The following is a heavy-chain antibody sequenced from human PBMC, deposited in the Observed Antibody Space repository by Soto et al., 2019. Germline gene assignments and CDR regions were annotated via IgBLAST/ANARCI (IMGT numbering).Heavy chain of an antibody. J-gene: IGHJ3*02. CDR1: GFTFSSYA. CDR3: AKEKWGGDCWAGHDAFDI. Sequence: EVQLLESGGGLVQPGGSLRLSCAASGFTFSSYAMSWVRQAPGKGLEWVSAISGSGGSTYYADSVKGRFTISRDNSKNTLYLQMNSLRDEDTAVYYCAKEKWGGDCWAGHDAFDIWGQGTMVTVSS. CDR2: ISGSGGST. V-gene: IGHV3-23*01. D-gene: IGHD2-21*01.